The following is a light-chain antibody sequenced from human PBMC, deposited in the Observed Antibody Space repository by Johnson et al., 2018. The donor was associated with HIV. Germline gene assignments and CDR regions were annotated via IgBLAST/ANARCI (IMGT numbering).Light chain of an antibody. CDR1: TSNIEDNS. CDR2: ENN. CDR3: GTWDNSLSTGAV. Sequence: QSVLTQPPSVSAAPGQKVTISCSGSTSNIEDNSVSWYQLFPGTAPKLLIYENNKRPSGIPDRFSGSKSGTSANLGITGLHTGDEAYYYGGTWDNSLSTGAVFGTGTKVTVL. V-gene: IGLV1-51*02. J-gene: IGLJ1*01.